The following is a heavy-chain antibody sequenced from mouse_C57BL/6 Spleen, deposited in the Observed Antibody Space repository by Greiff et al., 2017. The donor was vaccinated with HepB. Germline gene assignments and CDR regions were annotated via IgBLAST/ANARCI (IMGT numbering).Heavy chain of an antibody. CDR1: GFTFSDYG. Sequence: EVKVVESGGGLVKPGGSLKLSCAASGFTFSDYGMHWVRQAPEKGLEWVAYISSGSSTIYYADTVKGRFTISRDNAKNTLFLQMTSLRSEDTAMYYCARPLAWYFDVWGTGTTVTVSS. V-gene: IGHV5-17*01. CDR2: ISSGSSTI. CDR3: ARPLAWYFDV. D-gene: IGHD6-1*01. J-gene: IGHJ1*03.